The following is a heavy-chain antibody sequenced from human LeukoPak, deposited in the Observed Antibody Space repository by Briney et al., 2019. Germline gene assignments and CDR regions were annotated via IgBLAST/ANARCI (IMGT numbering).Heavy chain of an antibody. D-gene: IGHD3-22*01. CDR3: AKSKFVGYYDSSGYLDY. Sequence: PGGSLRLSCAASGFTFSSYGMHWVRQALGKGLEWVAVIWYDGSNKYYADSVKGRFTISRDNSKNTLYLQMNSLRAEDTAVYYCAKSKFVGYYDSSGYLDYWGQGTLVTVSS. CDR2: IWYDGSNK. V-gene: IGHV3-33*06. CDR1: GFTFSSYG. J-gene: IGHJ4*02.